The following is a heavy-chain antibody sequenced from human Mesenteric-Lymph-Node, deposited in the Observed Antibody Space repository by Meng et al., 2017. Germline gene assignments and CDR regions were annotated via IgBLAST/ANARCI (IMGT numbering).Heavy chain of an antibody. Sequence: QVQAVESGGGLFKPGESLRLSCAASGFNVSDYSMSWIRQAPGKGLEWISYISSSSTTVSYSDSVKGRFTIFKDSAKNSLYLQMNSLRADDTSIFYCVRVRFDWWMDYWGQGSLVTVSS. CDR1: GFNVSDYS. CDR3: VRVRFDWWMDY. D-gene: IGHD3-9*01. V-gene: IGHV3-11*04. J-gene: IGHJ4*02. CDR2: ISSSSTTV.